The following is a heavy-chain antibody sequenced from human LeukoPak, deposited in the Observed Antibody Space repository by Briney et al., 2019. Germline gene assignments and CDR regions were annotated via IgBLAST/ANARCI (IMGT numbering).Heavy chain of an antibody. D-gene: IGHD2-15*01. CDR1: TFTFSKYA. V-gene: IGHV3-23*01. CDR2: ISKSGEDT. Sequence: PGGSLRLSCAASTFTFSKYAVSWVRQAPGKGLEWVSAISKSGEDTYYRDSVMGRFTISRDNSKNTLYLQMNSLRAEDTAIYYCVEELGAYGSTTFDYWGQGTLVTVSS. J-gene: IGHJ4*02. CDR3: VEELGAYGSTTFDY.